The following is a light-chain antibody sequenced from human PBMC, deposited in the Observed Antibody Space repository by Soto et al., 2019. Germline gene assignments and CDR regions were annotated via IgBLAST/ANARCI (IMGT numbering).Light chain of an antibody. CDR1: QSVSSSY. J-gene: IGKJ1*01. CDR2: GAS. V-gene: IGKV3-20*01. Sequence: EIVLTQSPGTLSLSPVERATLSCRASQSVSSSYLAWYQQKPGQAPRLLIYGASSRATGIPARFSGSGSGTDFTLPISRLEPEDFAVYYCHQDGSSPGTFGQGTKVEIK. CDR3: HQDGSSPGT.